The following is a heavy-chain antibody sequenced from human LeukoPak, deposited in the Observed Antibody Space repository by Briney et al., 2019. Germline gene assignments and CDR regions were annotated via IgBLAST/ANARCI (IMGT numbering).Heavy chain of an antibody. J-gene: IGHJ4*02. Sequence: SETLSLTCTVSGGSISSYYWSWIRQPPGKGLEWIGYIYYSGSPNYNPSLKSRVTISVDTSKNQFSLKLSSVPAADTAVYYCAREGGFFRPRDYSGEGTLGTVSS. CDR3: AREGGFFRPRDY. D-gene: IGHD3-3*01. CDR2: IYYSGSP. V-gene: IGHV4-59*01. CDR1: GGSISSYY.